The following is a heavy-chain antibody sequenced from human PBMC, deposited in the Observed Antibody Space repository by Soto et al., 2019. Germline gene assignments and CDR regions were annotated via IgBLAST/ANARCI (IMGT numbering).Heavy chain of an antibody. Sequence: QVHLVQSGAEVKKPGASVKVSCKASGYTFTSYGISGVRQAPGQGLEWMVWISAYNGNTKYAQKLQGRVTMTTDTSTSTAYMELRSLRYDDTAVYYCARDAAVGLFDYWGQGTLVTVSS. CDR2: ISAYNGNT. CDR1: GYTFTSYG. J-gene: IGHJ4*02. V-gene: IGHV1-18*01. D-gene: IGHD1-26*01. CDR3: ARDAAVGLFDY.